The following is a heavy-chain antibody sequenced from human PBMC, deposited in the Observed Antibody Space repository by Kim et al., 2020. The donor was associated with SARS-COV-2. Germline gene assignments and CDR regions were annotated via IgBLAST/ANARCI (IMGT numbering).Heavy chain of an antibody. V-gene: IGHV3-33*03. J-gene: IGHJ4*03. CDR2: IWSDGSNN. D-gene: IGHD3-16*01. Sequence: GGSLRLSCVASGFTFSNYGMNWVRQAPGKGLVWVAVIWSDGSNNYYADSVKGRFTISRDNSKNTLYLQMSSLRGQDTAVYYFAKVGARGASHCDYWGQGT. CDR3: AKVGARGASHCDY. CDR1: GFTFSNYG.